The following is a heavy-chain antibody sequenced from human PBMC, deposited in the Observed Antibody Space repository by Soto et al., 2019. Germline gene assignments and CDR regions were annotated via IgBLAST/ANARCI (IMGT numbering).Heavy chain of an antibody. Sequence: EVQLVESRGGLVHPGRSLRLSCAASGFTFDDYAMHWVRQAPGKGLEWVSGISWNSGSIGYADSVKGRFTISRDNAKNSLYLQMNSLRAEDTALYYCAKGGRRTRPDAFDIWGQGTMVTVSS. D-gene: IGHD3-10*01. CDR3: AKGGRRTRPDAFDI. CDR1: GFTFDDYA. CDR2: ISWNSGSI. V-gene: IGHV3-9*01. J-gene: IGHJ3*02.